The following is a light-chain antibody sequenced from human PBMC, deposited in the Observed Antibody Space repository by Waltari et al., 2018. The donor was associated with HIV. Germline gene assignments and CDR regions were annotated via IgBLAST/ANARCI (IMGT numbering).Light chain of an antibody. CDR2: AAS. CDR3: QQSYSTPR. V-gene: IGKV1-39*01. CDR1: QSISSY. Sequence: DIQMTQSTSPLSASVGDRVTITCRASQSISSYLNWYQQKPGKAPKLLIYAASSLQSGVPSRFSGSGSGTDFTLTISSLQPEDFATYYCQQSYSTPRFGQGTKVEIK. J-gene: IGKJ1*01.